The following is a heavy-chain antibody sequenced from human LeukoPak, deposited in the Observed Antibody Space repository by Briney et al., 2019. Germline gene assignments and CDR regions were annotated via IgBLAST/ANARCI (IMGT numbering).Heavy chain of an antibody. V-gene: IGHV1-3*01. J-gene: IGHJ6*02. CDR3: ARCQRPSYGDYYFGMDV. Sequence: ASVKVSCKASGYTFSNYAIHWVRQAPGQRFEWMGWINAGNGHTKYSQNFQGRVTITRDSSASTAYMELSSLRSDDTAVYYCARCQRPSYGDYYFGMDVWGQGTTVTVSS. CDR2: INAGNGHT. CDR1: GYTFSNYA. D-gene: IGHD4-17*01.